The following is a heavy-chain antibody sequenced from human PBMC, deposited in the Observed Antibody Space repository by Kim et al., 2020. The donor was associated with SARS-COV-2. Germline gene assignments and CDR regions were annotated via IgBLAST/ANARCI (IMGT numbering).Heavy chain of an antibody. Sequence: GGSLRLSCAASGFTFSSYWMPWVRQAPGKGLVWVSRINSDGSSTCYADSVKGRFTISRDNAKNTLYLQMNSLRAEDTAVYYCARDGHWDYYDSSGYLFEPWGQGTPGNVSS. D-gene: IGHD3-22*01. CDR1: GFTFSSYW. CDR3: ARDGHWDYYDSSGYLFEP. V-gene: IGHV3-74*01. J-gene: IGHJ5*02. CDR2: INSDGSST.